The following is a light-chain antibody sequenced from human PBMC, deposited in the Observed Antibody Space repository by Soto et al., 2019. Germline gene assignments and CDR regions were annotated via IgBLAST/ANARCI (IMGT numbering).Light chain of an antibody. J-gene: IGLJ2*01. CDR2: EFS. Sequence: QSVLTQPPSASGSPGQSVAISCTGTSSDVGGYNYVSWYQQHPGKAPKLIIFEFSNRPSGVSNRFSGSKSGNTASLTISGLRAEDEADYYCSSYTTTNTLEGVFGGGTKVTVL. CDR1: SSDVGGYNY. CDR3: SSYTTTNTLEGV. V-gene: IGLV2-14*01.